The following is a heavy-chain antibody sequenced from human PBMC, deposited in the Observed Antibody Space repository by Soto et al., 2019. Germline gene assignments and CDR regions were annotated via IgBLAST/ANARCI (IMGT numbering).Heavy chain of an antibody. CDR2: FSVYNGNK. J-gene: IGHJ6*02. CDR1: GYTFNNYG. D-gene: IGHD3-10*01. Sequence: ASVKVSCKASGYTFNNYGITWVRQAPGQGLEWMGWFSVYNGNKNYAKKVQGRVSMTDDTSTSTAHMELRSLQSDDTAVYFCARVAITLIRGLKVDFYSMDVWGQGTTVTVSS. V-gene: IGHV1-18*01. CDR3: ARVAITLIRGLKVDFYSMDV.